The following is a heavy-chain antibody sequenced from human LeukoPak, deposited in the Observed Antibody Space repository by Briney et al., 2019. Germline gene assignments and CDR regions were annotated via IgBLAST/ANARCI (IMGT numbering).Heavy chain of an antibody. V-gene: IGHV3-30*02. CDR3: AKDVNYYDSSGSPDY. J-gene: IGHJ4*02. Sequence: GGSLRLSCAASGFTFSSYGMHWVRQAPGKGLEWVAFIRYDGSNKYYADSVKGRFTISRDNSKNTLYLQMNSLRAEDTAVYYCAKDVNYYDSSGSPDYWGQGTLVTVSS. D-gene: IGHD3-22*01. CDR2: IRYDGSNK. CDR1: GFTFSSYG.